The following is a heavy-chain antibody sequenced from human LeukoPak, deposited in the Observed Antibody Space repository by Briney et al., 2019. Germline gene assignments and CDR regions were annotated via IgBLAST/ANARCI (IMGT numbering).Heavy chain of an antibody. CDR3: AKGRWEYFASGSYWIDY. CDR2: IYNIGNT. J-gene: IGHJ4*02. V-gene: IGHV4-59*01. CDR1: GGSISSYY. Sequence: SETLSLTCTVSGGSISSYYWNWIRQPPGKGLEWIGYIYNIGNTNYNPSLKSRVTVSVDTSKNQFFLSLTSVTAADTAVYYCAKGRWEYFASGSYWIDYWGQGTLVTVSS. D-gene: IGHD3-10*01.